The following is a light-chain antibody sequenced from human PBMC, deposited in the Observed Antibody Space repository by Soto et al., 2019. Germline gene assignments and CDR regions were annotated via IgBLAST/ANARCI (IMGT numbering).Light chain of an antibody. Sequence: QSALTQPASVSGSPGQSITISCTGTSSDVGGYNYVSWYQHHPGKAPKLIIYDVSNRPSGVSIRFSGSKSDNTVSLTISGLQPDDEADYHCSSYTTSNTRQIVFGTGTKLTVL. V-gene: IGLV2-14*03. CDR1: SSDVGGYNY. J-gene: IGLJ1*01. CDR2: DVS. CDR3: SSYTTSNTRQIV.